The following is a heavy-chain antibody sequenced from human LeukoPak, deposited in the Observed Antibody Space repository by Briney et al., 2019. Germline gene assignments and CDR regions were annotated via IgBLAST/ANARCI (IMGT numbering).Heavy chain of an antibody. J-gene: IGHJ6*02. CDR1: GFTFSSYA. D-gene: IGHD2-15*01. Sequence: SGGSLRLSCADSGFTFSSYAMSWVRQAPGKGLEWVSAISGSGGSTYYADSVKGRFTSSRDNSKNTLYLQMNSLRAEDTAVYYCAKVRPRYCSGGSCYPPSYYGMDVWGQGTTVTVSS. CDR3: AKVRPRYCSGGSCYPPSYYGMDV. V-gene: IGHV3-23*01. CDR2: ISGSGGST.